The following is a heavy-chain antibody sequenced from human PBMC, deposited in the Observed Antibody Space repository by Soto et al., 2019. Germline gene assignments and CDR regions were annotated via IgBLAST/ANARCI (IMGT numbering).Heavy chain of an antibody. Sequence: LRLSCAASGFIFSSYGMHWVRQAPGKGLEWVAVIWYDGSNKYYADSVKGRFTVSRDNSKNTLYLQMNSLRAEDTAVYYCARDGDAYDYVWGSYPAHFDYWGQGTLVTVSS. D-gene: IGHD3-16*02. J-gene: IGHJ4*02. CDR2: IWYDGSNK. V-gene: IGHV3-33*01. CDR1: GFIFSSYG. CDR3: ARDGDAYDYVWGSYPAHFDY.